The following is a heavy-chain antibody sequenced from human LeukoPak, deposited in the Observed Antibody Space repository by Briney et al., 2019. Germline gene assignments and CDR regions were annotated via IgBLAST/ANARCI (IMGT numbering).Heavy chain of an antibody. CDR3: AREPVAVAGIPTWFDP. V-gene: IGHV4-4*07. CDR1: GGSISSYY. CDR2: IYTSGST. Sequence: SQTLSLTCTVSGGSISSYYWSWIRQPAGKGLEWIGRIYTSGSTNYNPPLKSRVTMSVDTSKNQFSLKLSSVTAADTAVYYCAREPVAVAGIPTWFDPWGQGTLVTVSS. J-gene: IGHJ5*02. D-gene: IGHD6-19*01.